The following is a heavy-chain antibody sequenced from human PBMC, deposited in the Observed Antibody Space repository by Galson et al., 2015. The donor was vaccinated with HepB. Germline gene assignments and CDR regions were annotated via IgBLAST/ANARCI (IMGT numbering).Heavy chain of an antibody. J-gene: IGHJ4*02. Sequence: SETLSLTCSVSGTSISASSYYWAWIRQPPGRGLEWVGSVYSGGNTYYNPSLENRVDISVDTSRNQFSLKVSALIDTDTAVYYCATPTQFVSWALGFWGPGILVTVSS. CDR2: VYSGGNT. CDR1: GTSISASSYY. CDR3: ATPTQFVSWALGF. V-gene: IGHV4-39*01. D-gene: IGHD3-16*01.